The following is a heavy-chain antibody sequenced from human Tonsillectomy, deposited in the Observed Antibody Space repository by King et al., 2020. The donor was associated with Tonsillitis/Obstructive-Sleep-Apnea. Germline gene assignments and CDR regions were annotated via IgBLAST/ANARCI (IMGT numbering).Heavy chain of an antibody. V-gene: IGHV4-34*01. Sequence: VQLQQWGAGLLKPSETLSLTCAVYGGSFSGYYWSWIRQPPGKGLEWIWGLNHSGSTNYNPSLKRRVTISGDTSKNQFSLKLTSVTAADTAVYYCARVPFGAGYLGDYYYYMDVWGKGTTVTVSS. CDR1: GGSFSGYY. J-gene: IGHJ6*03. CDR3: ARVPFGAGYLGDYYYYMDV. D-gene: IGHD3-9*01. CDR2: LNHSGST.